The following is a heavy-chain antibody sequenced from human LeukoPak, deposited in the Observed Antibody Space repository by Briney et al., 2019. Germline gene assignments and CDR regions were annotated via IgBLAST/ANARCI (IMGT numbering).Heavy chain of an antibody. CDR2: IYYSGST. V-gene: IGHV4-59*01. J-gene: IGHJ4*02. Sequence: PSETLSLTCTVSGGSISSYYWSWIRQPPGKGLEWIGYIYYSGSTNYNPSLKSRVTISVDTSKNQFSLKLSSVTAADTAVYYCARAPFNRRGLQRFDYWGQGTLVIVSS. CDR1: GGSISSYY. CDR3: ARAPFNRRGLQRFDY. D-gene: IGHD4-11*01.